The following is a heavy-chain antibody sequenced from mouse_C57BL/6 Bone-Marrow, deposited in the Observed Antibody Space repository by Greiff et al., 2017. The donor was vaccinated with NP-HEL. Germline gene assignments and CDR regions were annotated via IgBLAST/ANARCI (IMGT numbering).Heavy chain of an antibody. CDR2: ISSGGSYT. CDR1: GFTFSSYG. Sequence: DVQLQESGGDLVKPGGSLKLSCAASGFTFSSYGMSWVRQTPDKRLEWVATISSGGSYTYYPDSVKGRFTISRDNAKNTLYLQMSSLKSEDTAMYYCARRGAMDYWGQGTSVTVSS. CDR3: ARRGAMDY. J-gene: IGHJ4*01. V-gene: IGHV5-6*01.